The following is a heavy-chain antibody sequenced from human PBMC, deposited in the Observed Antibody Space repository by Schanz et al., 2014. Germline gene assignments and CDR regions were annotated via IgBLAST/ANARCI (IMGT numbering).Heavy chain of an antibody. CDR2: IWFDGSNK. CDR3: AKVGLYYYGSGFDY. D-gene: IGHD3-10*01. CDR1: GFTFSRSG. V-gene: IGHV3-33*06. Sequence: QVQLVESGGGLVQPGRSLRLSCAASGFTFSRSGMHWVRQAPGKGLEWVAIIWFDGSNKYYADSVKGRFTISRDNSKNTLYLQMNSLRAEDTAVYYCAKVGLYYYGSGFDYWGQGTLVTVSS. J-gene: IGHJ4*02.